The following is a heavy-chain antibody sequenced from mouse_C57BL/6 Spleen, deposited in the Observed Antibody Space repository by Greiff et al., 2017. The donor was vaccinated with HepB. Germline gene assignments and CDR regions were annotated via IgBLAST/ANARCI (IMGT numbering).Heavy chain of an antibody. CDR1: GYTFTSYW. V-gene: IGHV1-74*01. J-gene: IGHJ3*01. CDR3: AIPSDYYGSSYGFAY. D-gene: IGHD1-1*01. CDR2: IHPSDSDT. Sequence: QVQLKQPGAELVKPGASVKVSCKASGYTFTSYWMHWVKQRPGQGLEWIGRIHPSDSDTNYNQKFKGKATLTVDKSSSTAYMQLSSLTSEDSAVYYCAIPSDYYGSSYGFAYWGQGTLVTVSA.